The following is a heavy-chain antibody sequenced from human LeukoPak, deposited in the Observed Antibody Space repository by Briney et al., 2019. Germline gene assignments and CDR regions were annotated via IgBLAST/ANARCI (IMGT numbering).Heavy chain of an antibody. CDR3: ARWDDSSGYYPYYFDY. CDR1: GFTFSSYS. V-gene: IGHV3-21*01. Sequence: PGGSLRLSCAASGFTFSSYSMNWVRQAPGKGLEWVSSISSSSSYIYYADSVKGRFTISRDNAKKSLYLQMNSLRAEDAAVYYCARWDDSSGYYPYYFDYWGRGTLVTVSS. CDR2: ISSSSSYI. J-gene: IGHJ4*02. D-gene: IGHD3-22*01.